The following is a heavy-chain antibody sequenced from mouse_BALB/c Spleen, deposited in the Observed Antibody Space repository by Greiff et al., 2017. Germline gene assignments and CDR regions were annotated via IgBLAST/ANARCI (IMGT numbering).Heavy chain of an antibody. CDR3: ARDNWAFAY. J-gene: IGHJ3*01. D-gene: IGHD4-1*01. V-gene: IGHV5-9-4*01. Sequence: EVQVVESGGGLVKPGGSLKLSCAASGFTFSSYAMSWVRQSPEKRLEWVAEISSGGSYTYYPDTVTGRFTISRDNAKNTLYLERSSLRSEDTAMYYCARDNWAFAYWGQGTLVTVSA. CDR1: GFTFSSYA. CDR2: ISSGGSYT.